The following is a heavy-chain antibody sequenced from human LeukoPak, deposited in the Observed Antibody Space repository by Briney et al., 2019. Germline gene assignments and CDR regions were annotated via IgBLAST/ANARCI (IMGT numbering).Heavy chain of an antibody. D-gene: IGHD3-3*01. CDR3: ARLDTRKYYDFWSGYFYSDY. Sequence: ASVKVSCKASGYTFTGYYMHWVRQPPGQGLEWMGWINPNSGGTNYAQKFQGWVTMTRDTSISTAYMELSRLRSDDTAIYYCARLDTRKYYDFWSGYFYSDYWGQGTLVTVSS. V-gene: IGHV1-2*04. CDR2: INPNSGGT. J-gene: IGHJ4*02. CDR1: GYTFTGYY.